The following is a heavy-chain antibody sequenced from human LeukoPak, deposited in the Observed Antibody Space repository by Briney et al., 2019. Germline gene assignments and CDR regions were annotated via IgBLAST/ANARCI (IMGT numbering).Heavy chain of an antibody. D-gene: IGHD3-22*01. CDR2: IDYSGSP. CDR1: GGSVSSGSYY. Sequence: SETLSLTCTVSGGSVSSGSYYWSWIRQPPGKGLAWIGYIDYSGSPNYNPSLKSRLAISVDTSKNQFSLKLSSVSAADTAVYYCARFNYFDSSDYFSYYYGMDVWGQGTTVTVSS. V-gene: IGHV4-61*01. CDR3: ARFNYFDSSDYFSYYYGMDV. J-gene: IGHJ6*02.